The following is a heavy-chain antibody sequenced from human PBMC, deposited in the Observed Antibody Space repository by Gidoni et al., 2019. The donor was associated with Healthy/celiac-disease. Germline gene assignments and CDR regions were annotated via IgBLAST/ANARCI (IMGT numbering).Heavy chain of an antibody. D-gene: IGHD3-16*01. Sequence: EVQLLASGGGLVQPGGSLRLSCSASRFTFSSHAMSRVRQAPGKGLEWVSAISGSGGRTYYADSVKGRFTISRDNSKNTLYLQMNSLRAEDTAVYYCAKVGRGNTDDYWGQGTLVTVSS. CDR1: RFTFSSHA. CDR2: ISGSGGRT. CDR3: AKVGRGNTDDY. V-gene: IGHV3-23*01. J-gene: IGHJ4*02.